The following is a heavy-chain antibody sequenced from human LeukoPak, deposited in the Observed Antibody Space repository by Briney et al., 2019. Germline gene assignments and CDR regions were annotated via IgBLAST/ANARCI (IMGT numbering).Heavy chain of an antibody. CDR2: IYYTGST. CDR3: ARWGSIAVARFDY. CDR1: GGSISNYY. V-gene: IGHV4-59*01. J-gene: IGHJ4*02. D-gene: IGHD6-6*01. Sequence: PETLSLTCTVSGGSISNYYWSWIWQPPGKGLEWMGYIYYTGSTNYNPSLTSRVNISVDTSKNQFSLNLTSVTAADTAVYYCARWGSIAVARFDYWGQGTLVTVSS.